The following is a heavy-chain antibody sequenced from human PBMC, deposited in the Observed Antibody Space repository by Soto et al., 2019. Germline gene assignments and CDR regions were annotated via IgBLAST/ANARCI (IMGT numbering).Heavy chain of an antibody. J-gene: IGHJ6*02. CDR3: ARSVRYKLLQSSPDPGYYYGMDI. Sequence: PGGSLRLSCAASGFTFGSYTKNCVRQAPGKGLEWVSSISSSSYLYYADSVKGRFTIYRDNTKNSLYLQMNSLRAEDTAVYYCARSVRYKLLQSSPDPGYYYGMDIWAQGTSLTIAS. CDR2: ISSSSYL. D-gene: IGHD2-2*01. CDR1: GFTFGSYT. V-gene: IGHV3-21*01.